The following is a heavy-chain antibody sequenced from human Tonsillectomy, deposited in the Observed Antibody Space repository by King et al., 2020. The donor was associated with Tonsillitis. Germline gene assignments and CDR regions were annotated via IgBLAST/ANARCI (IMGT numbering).Heavy chain of an antibody. CDR3: AREGGMGYYFDY. J-gene: IGHJ4*02. V-gene: IGHV4-59*01. CDR1: GGSISSYY. Sequence: QLQESGPGLVKPSETLSLTCTVSGGSISSYYWSWIRQPPGKGLEWIGYIYYSGSTNYNPSLKSRVTIPVDTSKNQFSLKLSSVTAADTAVYYCAREGGMGYYFDYWGQGTLVTVSS. D-gene: IGHD3-16*01. CDR2: IYYSGST.